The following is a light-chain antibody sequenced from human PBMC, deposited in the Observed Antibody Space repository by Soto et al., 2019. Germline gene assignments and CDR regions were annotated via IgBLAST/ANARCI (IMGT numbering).Light chain of an antibody. CDR2: YDD. V-gene: IGLV1-36*01. Sequence: QSVLTQPPSVSEAPRQRVTISCSGSSSNIGNNAVNWYQQLPGKAPKLLIYYDDLLPSGVSDRFSGSKSGTSASLAISGLKSEDEADYYCAAWDDSLNGYWVFGGGTKLTVL. CDR1: SSNIGNNA. CDR3: AAWDDSLNGYWV. J-gene: IGLJ3*02.